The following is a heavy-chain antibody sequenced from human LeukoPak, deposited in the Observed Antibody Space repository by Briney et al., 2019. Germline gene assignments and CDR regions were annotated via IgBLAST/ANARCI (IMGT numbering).Heavy chain of an antibody. J-gene: IGHJ6*03. V-gene: IGHV3-30*02. CDR3: ARDEAAAGFMTDYYYYYYMDV. CDR1: GFTFSSYG. Sequence: PGGSLRLSCAASGFTFSSYGMHWVRQAPGKGLEWVAFIRYDGSNKYYADSVKGRFTISRDNAKNSLYLQMNSLRAEDTAVYYCARDEAAAGFMTDYYYYYYMDVWGKGTTVTVSS. CDR2: IRYDGSNK. D-gene: IGHD6-13*01.